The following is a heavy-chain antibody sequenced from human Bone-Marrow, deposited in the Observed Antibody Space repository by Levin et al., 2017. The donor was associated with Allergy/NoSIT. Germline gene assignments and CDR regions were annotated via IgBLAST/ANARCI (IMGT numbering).Heavy chain of an antibody. D-gene: IGHD6-13*01. CDR3: AAEWADGGSWGNWFDP. CDR1: GFTFSDSA. CDR2: IVAGSGNT. J-gene: IGHJ5*02. V-gene: IGHV1-58*01. Sequence: ASVKVSCKASGFTFSDSAVQWVRQARGQRPEWIGWIVAGSGNTKYAQKFQERVTITRDMSTSTAYMELSSLRSEDTAVYYCAAEWADGGSWGNWFDPWGQGTLVTVSS.